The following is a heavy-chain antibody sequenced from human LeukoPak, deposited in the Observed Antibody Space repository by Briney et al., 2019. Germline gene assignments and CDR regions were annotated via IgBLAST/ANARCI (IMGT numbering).Heavy chain of an antibody. J-gene: IGHJ4*02. V-gene: IGHV3-11*04. CDR2: ISPNGTDI. D-gene: IGHD3-3*01. CDR3: ARDYYDFWSGYQYYFDY. Sequence: GGSLRLSCAASGFIFSDYYMSWIRQSPGKGLEWISYISPNGTDIYSIDSVRGRFIISRDNAKNSLYLQMNSLRAEDTAVYYCARDYYDFWSGYQYYFDYWGQGTLVTVSS. CDR1: GFIFSDYY.